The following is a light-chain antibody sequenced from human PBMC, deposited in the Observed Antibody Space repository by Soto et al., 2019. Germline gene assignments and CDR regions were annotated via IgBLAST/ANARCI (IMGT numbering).Light chain of an antibody. Sequence: QSALTQPASVSGSPGQSITISCTGTNSDIGYYNYVSWYQQHPGKAPKLMIYDVNSRPSGVSNRFSGSKSGNTASLTISGLQAEDEADYYCSSLTSTTTLVVFGGGTKVTV. CDR1: NSDIGYYNY. J-gene: IGLJ2*01. V-gene: IGLV2-14*01. CDR3: SSLTSTTTLVV. CDR2: DVN.